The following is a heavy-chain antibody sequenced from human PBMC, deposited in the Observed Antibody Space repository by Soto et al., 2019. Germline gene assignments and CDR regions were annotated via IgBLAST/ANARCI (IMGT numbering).Heavy chain of an antibody. CDR1: GFTFSSYA. CDR2: ISYDGSNK. J-gene: IGHJ4*02. CDR3: ARAPTPSWIQLWLGDSWGNFDY. Sequence: QVQLVESGGGVVQPGRSLRLSCAASGFTFSSYAMHWVRQAPGKGLEWVAVISYDGSNKYYADSVKGRFTISRDNSNNTLYQQMNSLRAEDTAVYYCARAPTPSWIQLWLGDSWGNFDYWGQGTLVTVSS. D-gene: IGHD5-18*01. V-gene: IGHV3-30-3*01.